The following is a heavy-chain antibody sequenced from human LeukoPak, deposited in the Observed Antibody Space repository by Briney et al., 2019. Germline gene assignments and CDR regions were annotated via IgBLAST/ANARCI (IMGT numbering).Heavy chain of an antibody. J-gene: IGHJ4*02. CDR1: GYTLTELS. V-gene: IGHV1-24*01. Sequence: GASVKVSCKVSGYTLTELSMHWVPQASGKALEWMGGFDPEDGETIYAQKFQGRVTMTEDTSTDTAYMELSSLRSEDTAVYYCATLSVLGYCTNGVCSPPWDYWGQGTLVTVSS. D-gene: IGHD2-8*01. CDR3: ATLSVLGYCTNGVCSPPWDY. CDR2: FDPEDGET.